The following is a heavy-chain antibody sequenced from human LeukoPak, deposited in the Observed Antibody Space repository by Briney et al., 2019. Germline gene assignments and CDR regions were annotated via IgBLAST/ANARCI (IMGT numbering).Heavy chain of an antibody. CDR1: GYSISSGHY. Sequence: SETLSLTCAVSGYSISSGHYWGWIRQPPGKGLEWIGSIYHSESSYHNPSLKSRVTISVDTSTNKFFLRLSSVTAADTAVYYCARHGVSYTDPFDIWGQGTAVTVSS. CDR3: ARHGVSYTDPFDI. CDR2: IYHSESS. J-gene: IGHJ3*02. D-gene: IGHD2-8*01. V-gene: IGHV4-38-2*01.